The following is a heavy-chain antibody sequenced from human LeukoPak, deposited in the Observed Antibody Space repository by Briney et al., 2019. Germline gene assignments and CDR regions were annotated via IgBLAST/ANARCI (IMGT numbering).Heavy chain of an antibody. CDR3: ARGHNSYGYVRYYYMDV. V-gene: IGHV4-34*01. D-gene: IGHD5-18*01. CDR2: INHSGST. J-gene: IGHJ6*03. CDR1: GGSFSGYY. Sequence: SETLSLTCAVYGGSFSGYYWSWIRQPPGKGLEWIGEINHSGSTNYNPSLKSRVTISVDTSKNQFSLKLSSVTAADTAVYYCARGHNSYGYVRYYYMDVWGKGTTVTVSS.